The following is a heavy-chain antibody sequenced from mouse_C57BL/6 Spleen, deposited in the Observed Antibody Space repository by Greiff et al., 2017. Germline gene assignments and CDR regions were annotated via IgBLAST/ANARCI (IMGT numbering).Heavy chain of an antibody. Sequence: EVKLVESEGGLVQPGSSMKLSCTASGFTFSDYYMAWVRQVPEKGLEWVANINYDGSSTYYLDSLKSRFIISRDNAKNILYLQMSSLKSEDTATYDWARDDQDGYFDYWGQGTTLTVSS. CDR3: ARDDQDGYFDY. V-gene: IGHV5-16*01. CDR1: GFTFSDYY. CDR2: INYDGSST. D-gene: IGHD2-3*01. J-gene: IGHJ2*01.